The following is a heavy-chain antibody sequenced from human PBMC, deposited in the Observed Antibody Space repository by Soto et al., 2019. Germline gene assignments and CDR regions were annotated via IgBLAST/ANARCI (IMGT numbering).Heavy chain of an antibody. CDR2: IYHSGST. CDR1: SGSISSSNW. D-gene: IGHD2-8*01. V-gene: IGHV4-4*02. Sequence: SETLSLTCAVSSGSISSSNWWSWVRQPPGKGLEWIGEIYHSGSTNYNPSLKSRVTISVDKSKNQFYLKLSSVTAADTAVYYCARVLQCTNGVCYDYWGQGTLVTVSS. J-gene: IGHJ4*02. CDR3: ARVLQCTNGVCYDY.